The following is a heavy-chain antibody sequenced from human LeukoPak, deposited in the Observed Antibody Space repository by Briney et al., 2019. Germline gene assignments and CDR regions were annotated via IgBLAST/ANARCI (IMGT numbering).Heavy chain of an antibody. Sequence: PSETLSLTCTVSGGSISSSSYYWGWIRQPPGKGLEWIGSIYYSGSTYYNPSLKSRVTISVDTSKNQFSLKLSSVTAADTAVYYCARDLRMIAVAAHFDYWGQGTLVTVSS. CDR2: IYYSGST. V-gene: IGHV4-39*07. CDR3: ARDLRMIAVAAHFDY. D-gene: IGHD6-19*01. J-gene: IGHJ4*02. CDR1: GGSISSSSYY.